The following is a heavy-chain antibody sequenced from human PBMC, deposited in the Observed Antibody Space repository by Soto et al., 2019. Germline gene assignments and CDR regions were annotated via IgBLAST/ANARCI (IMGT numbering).Heavy chain of an antibody. Sequence: GASLKVSCKASGYTFTSYAMHWGLQAPGQRPEWMGWINAGNGNTKYSQKFQGRVTIARDTSASTAYMELSSLRSEDTAVYYCAIDPLPSSSWYSTWFDPWGQGTLVTVSS. CDR2: INAGNGNT. V-gene: IGHV1-3*01. J-gene: IGHJ5*02. D-gene: IGHD6-13*01. CDR1: GYTFTSYA. CDR3: AIDPLPSSSWYSTWFDP.